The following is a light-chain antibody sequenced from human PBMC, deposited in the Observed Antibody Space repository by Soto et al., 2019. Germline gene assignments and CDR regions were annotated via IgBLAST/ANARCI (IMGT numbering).Light chain of an antibody. Sequence: QSALTQPASVSGSPGQSITISCTGTSSDVGSYNYVSWYQQHPGKAPKLMIYEVNDRPSGISSRFSGSKSGNTASLTISGLQTEDEADYYCSSYTSSSTLFGTGTKVTVL. CDR1: SSDVGSYNY. CDR3: SSYTSSSTL. J-gene: IGLJ1*01. V-gene: IGLV2-14*01. CDR2: EVN.